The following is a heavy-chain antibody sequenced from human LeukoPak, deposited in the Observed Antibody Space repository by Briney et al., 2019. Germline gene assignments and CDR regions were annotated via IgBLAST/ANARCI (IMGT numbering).Heavy chain of an antibody. V-gene: IGHV3-53*01. D-gene: IGHD2-15*01. J-gene: IGHJ4*02. Sequence: GGSLRLSCAAYGFTVSNKYMSWVRQAPGKGLECVSVIYDGGNTYYADSVKGRFTISRDNSKNTLYLQVNSLRAEDTAVYYCARGGASELYYFDYWGQGTLVTVSS. CDR1: GFTVSNKY. CDR3: ARGGASELYYFDY. CDR2: IYDGGNT.